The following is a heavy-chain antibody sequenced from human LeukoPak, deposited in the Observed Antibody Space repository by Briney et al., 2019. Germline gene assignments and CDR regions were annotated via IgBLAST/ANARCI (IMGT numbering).Heavy chain of an antibody. J-gene: IGHJ3*02. CDR1: GGSFSGYY. CDR3: ARGRITGTRRAFDI. D-gene: IGHD1-20*01. Sequence: PSETLSLTCAAHGGSFSGYYWSWIRQPPGKGLEWIGEINHSGSTNYNPSLKSRVTISVDTSKNQFSLKLSSVTAADTAVYYCARGRITGTRRAFDIWGQGTMVTVSS. CDR2: INHSGST. V-gene: IGHV4-34*01.